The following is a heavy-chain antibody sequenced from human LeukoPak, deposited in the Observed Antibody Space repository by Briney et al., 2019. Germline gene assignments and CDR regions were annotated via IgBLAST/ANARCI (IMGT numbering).Heavy chain of an antibody. CDR3: AGGDYDSSGYYVEAPFQH. CDR2: INHSGST. CDR1: GGSFSGYY. V-gene: IGHV4-34*01. J-gene: IGHJ1*01. Sequence: PSETLSLTCAVYGGSFSGYYWSWIRQPPGKGLEWIGEINHSGSTNYNPSLKSRVTISVDTSKNQFSLKLSSVTAADTAVYYCAGGDYDSSGYYVEAPFQHWGQGTLVTVSS. D-gene: IGHD3-22*01.